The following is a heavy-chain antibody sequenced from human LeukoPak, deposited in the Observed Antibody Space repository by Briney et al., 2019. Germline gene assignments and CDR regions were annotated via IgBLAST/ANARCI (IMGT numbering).Heavy chain of an antibody. CDR3: ATHQGRFGDPSFDY. CDR1: GYTFTSYD. J-gene: IGHJ4*02. V-gene: IGHV1-8*01. CDR2: MNPNSGNT. D-gene: IGHD3-10*01. Sequence: ASVKVSCKASGYTFTSYDINWVRQATGQGLEWMGWMNPNSGNTGYAQKFQGRVTMTRNTSISTAYMELSSLRSEDTAVYYCATHQGRFGDPSFDYWGQGTLVTVSS.